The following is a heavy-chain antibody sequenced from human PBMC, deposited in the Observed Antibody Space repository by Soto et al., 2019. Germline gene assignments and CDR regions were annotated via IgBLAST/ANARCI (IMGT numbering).Heavy chain of an antibody. V-gene: IGHV4-28*01. J-gene: IGHJ4*02. Sequence: SETLSLTCAVSGYSISSSNWWGWIRQPPGKGLEWIGYIYYSGSTYYNPSLKSRVTMSVDTSKNQFSLKLSSVTAVDTAVYYCARHLPYRSYSSGIPDYWGQGTLVTVSS. CDR1: GYSISSSNW. CDR2: IYYSGST. D-gene: IGHD6-19*01. CDR3: ARHLPYRSYSSGIPDY.